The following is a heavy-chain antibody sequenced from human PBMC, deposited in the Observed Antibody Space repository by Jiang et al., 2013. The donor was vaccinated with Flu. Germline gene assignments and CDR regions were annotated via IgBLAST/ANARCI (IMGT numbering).Heavy chain of an antibody. Sequence: SGAEVKKPGSSVKVSCKASGGTFSSYAISWVRQAPGQGLEWMGRIIPILGIANYAQKFQGRVTITADKFTSTAYMELSSLRSEDTAVYYCARAPRGSYIYWYFDLWGRGTLVTVSS. V-gene: IGHV1-69*04. CDR1: GGTFSSYA. CDR2: IIPILGIA. J-gene: IGHJ2*01. D-gene: IGHD1-26*01. CDR3: ARAPRGSYIYWYFDL.